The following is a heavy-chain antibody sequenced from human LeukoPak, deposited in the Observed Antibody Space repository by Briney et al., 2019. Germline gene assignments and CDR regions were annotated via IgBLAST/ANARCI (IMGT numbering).Heavy chain of an antibody. V-gene: IGHV3-21*01. CDR1: GFTFSSFG. D-gene: IGHD3-22*01. CDR2: ISSDSSYK. J-gene: IGHJ4*02. CDR3: ARALADSFDY. Sequence: GGSLRLSCAASGFTFSSFGMNWVRQAPGEGLEWVSFISSDSSYKYYVDSVKGRFTISRDNAKNSLNLQMNSLRAEDTAVYYCARALADSFDYWGQGTLVTVSS.